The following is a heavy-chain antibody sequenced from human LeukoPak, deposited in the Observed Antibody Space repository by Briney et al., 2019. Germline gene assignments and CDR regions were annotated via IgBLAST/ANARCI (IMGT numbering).Heavy chain of an antibody. Sequence: ASVKVSCQASGFTFTSYYMHWVRQAPGQGLEWMGIINPSGGSTSYPQKFQGRVTMTRDTSTSTVYMELSSLRSEDTAVYYCACVVRGAFDIWGQGTLVTVST. CDR3: ACVVRGAFDI. CDR1: GFTFTSYY. CDR2: INPSGGST. V-gene: IGHV1-46*03. J-gene: IGHJ3*02. D-gene: IGHD2-21*01.